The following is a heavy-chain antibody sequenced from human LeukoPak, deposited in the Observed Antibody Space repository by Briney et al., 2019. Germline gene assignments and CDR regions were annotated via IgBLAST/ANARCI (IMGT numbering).Heavy chain of an antibody. D-gene: IGHD5-18*01. V-gene: IGHV4-39*01. CDR3: PRHRIQRPVWMDV. Sequence: PSETLSLTCTVSGGSTASSSHYWGWIRQSPGKGLEWIAIMYYTGSTYYNPPLKSRVSISVDTSRNQFSLKLTSVTAADTAVYYCPRHRIQRPVWMDVWAKGPRSPSP. J-gene: IGHJ6*02. CDR1: GGSTASSSHY. CDR2: MYYTGST.